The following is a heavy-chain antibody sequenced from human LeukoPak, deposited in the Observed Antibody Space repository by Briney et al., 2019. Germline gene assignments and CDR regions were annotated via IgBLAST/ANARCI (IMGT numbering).Heavy chain of an antibody. CDR3: ARGPVAATYYFDY. D-gene: IGHD2-15*01. J-gene: IGHJ4*02. V-gene: IGHV4-30-2*01. CDR2: IYHSGST. Sequence: SETLSLTCAVSGGSISSGGYSWSWIRQPPGKGLEWIGYIYHSGSTYYNPSLKSRVTISVDRSKNQFSLKLSSATAADTAVYYCARGPVAATYYFDYWGQGTLVTVSS. CDR1: GGSISSGGYS.